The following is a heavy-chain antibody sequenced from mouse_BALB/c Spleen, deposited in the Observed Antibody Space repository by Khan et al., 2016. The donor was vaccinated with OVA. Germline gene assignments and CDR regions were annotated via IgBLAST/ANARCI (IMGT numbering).Heavy chain of an antibody. V-gene: IGHV3-2*02. J-gene: IGHJ4*01. D-gene: IGHD2-3*01. Sequence: EVELVESGPGLVKPSQSLSLTCTVTGYSITSDYAWNWIRQFPGNKLEWMGYINYSGSTNYNPALKSRISITRDTSMNQFFLQLNSVTTADTATYYCARDGSRYNYAMDYWGQGTSVTVSS. CDR3: ARDGSRYNYAMDY. CDR1: GYSITSDYA. CDR2: INYSGST.